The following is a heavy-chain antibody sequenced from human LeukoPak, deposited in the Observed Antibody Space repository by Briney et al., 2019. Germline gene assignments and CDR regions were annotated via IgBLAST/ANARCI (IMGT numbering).Heavy chain of an antibody. CDR1: GDSVSSNSAA. D-gene: IGHD6-19*01. CDR3: ARGLRLVLKFDY. V-gene: IGHV6-1*01. Sequence: SQTLSLTCAISGDSVSSNSAAWNWIRQSPSRGLEWLGRTYYRSKWYNDYAVSVKSRITINPDTSKNQFSLKLSSVTAADTAVYYCARGLRLVLKFDYWGQGTLVTVSS. CDR2: TYYRSKWYN. J-gene: IGHJ4*02.